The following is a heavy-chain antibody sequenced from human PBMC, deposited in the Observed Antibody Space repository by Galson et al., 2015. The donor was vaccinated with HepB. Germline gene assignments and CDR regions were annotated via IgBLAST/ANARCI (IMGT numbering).Heavy chain of an antibody. D-gene: IGHD6-19*01. CDR2: INPSGGST. CDR3: ASTVAGFLPFDY. CDR1: GYTFTSYY. J-gene: IGHJ4*02. Sequence: SVKVSCKASGYTFTSYYMHWVRLAPGQGLEWMGIINPSGGSTSYAQKLQGRVTMTRDTSTSTVYMELSSLRSEDTAVYYCASTVAGFLPFDYWGQGTLVTVSS. V-gene: IGHV1-46*04.